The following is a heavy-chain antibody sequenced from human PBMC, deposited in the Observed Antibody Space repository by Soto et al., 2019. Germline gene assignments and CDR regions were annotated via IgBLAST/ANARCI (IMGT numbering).Heavy chain of an antibody. CDR2: IYYNGNT. J-gene: IGHJ6*02. D-gene: IGHD3-10*01. CDR3: ARLYYISGRLFMDL. Sequence: SETLSLTCAVSGGSIRSYYWSWIRQPPGKGLEWIGYIYYNGNTKYNPSLNSRVTMSADTSKNQVSLTVRSVNAADTALYYCARLYYISGRLFMDLWGPGTTVTVSS. V-gene: IGHV4-59*01. CDR1: GGSIRSYY.